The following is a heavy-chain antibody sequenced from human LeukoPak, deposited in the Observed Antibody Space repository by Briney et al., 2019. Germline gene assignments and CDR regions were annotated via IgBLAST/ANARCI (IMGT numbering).Heavy chain of an antibody. D-gene: IGHD2-2*01. J-gene: IGHJ5*02. V-gene: IGHV1-8*01. CDR1: GYTFTSYD. Sequence: ASVKVSCKASGYTFTSYDINWVRQATGQGLEWMGWMNPNSGNTGYVQNLQGRVTMTTDTSTSTAYMELRSLRSDDTAVYYCARDIVPAAISADNWFDPWGQGTLVTVSS. CDR2: MNPNSGNT. CDR3: ARDIVPAAISADNWFDP.